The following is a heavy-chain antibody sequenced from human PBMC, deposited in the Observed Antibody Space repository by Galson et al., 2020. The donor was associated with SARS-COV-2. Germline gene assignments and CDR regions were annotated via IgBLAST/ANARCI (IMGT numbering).Heavy chain of an antibody. CDR3: ARSGYSSSGYRPPHNWLDP. CDR2: INHSGTT. CDR1: GGSFSSNY. D-gene: IGHD6-13*01. J-gene: IGHJ5*02. Sequence: SETLSLTCAVYGGSFSSNYWSWIRQPPGKGLEWIGEINHSGTTNYNPSLKSRVTISVDTSKNQFSLKLTSVTAADTAVYYCARSGYSSSGYRPPHNWLDPWGQGHLVTVSP. V-gene: IGHV4-34*01.